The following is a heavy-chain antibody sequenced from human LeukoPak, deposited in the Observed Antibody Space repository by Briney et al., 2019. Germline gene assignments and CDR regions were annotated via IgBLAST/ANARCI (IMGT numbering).Heavy chain of an antibody. V-gene: IGHV3-48*04. CDR3: ARAADYYDSSNPRFDP. J-gene: IGHJ5*02. CDR2: ISSSGSTI. Sequence: GGSLRLSCAASGFTFSSYWMSWVRQAPGKGLEWVSYISSSGSTIYYADSVKGRFTISRDNAKNSLYLQMNSLRAEDTAVYYCARAADYYDSSNPRFDPWGQGTLVTVSS. CDR1: GFTFSSYW. D-gene: IGHD3-22*01.